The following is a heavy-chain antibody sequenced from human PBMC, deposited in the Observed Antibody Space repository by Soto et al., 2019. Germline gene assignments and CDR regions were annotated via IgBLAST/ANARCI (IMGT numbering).Heavy chain of an antibody. J-gene: IGHJ4*02. CDR3: AKDITYDSSAYDS. Sequence: EVQLLGSGGGLVQPGGSLRLSCAASGFTFSRFGMSWVRQAPGKGLEWVSGISGGGNPTYYSDSVKGRFTISRDSAKNTLYLQMNSLRTEDTALYYCAKDITYDSSAYDSWGQGTLLTVSS. CDR1: GFTFSRFG. D-gene: IGHD3-22*01. CDR2: ISGGGNPT. V-gene: IGHV3-23*01.